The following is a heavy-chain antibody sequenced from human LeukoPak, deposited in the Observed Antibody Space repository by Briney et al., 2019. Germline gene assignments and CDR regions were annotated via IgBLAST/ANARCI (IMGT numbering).Heavy chain of an antibody. CDR3: ARTGGYIVRGVQNWFDP. V-gene: IGHV4-39*01. Sequence: SETLSLTCTVSGDSISSNHYYWGWVRQPPGKGLEGIGSGTTYYNPSLKSRVTISVDTSKNQFSLKLSSVTAADTAVYYCARTGGYIVRGVQNWFDPWGQGTLVTVSS. J-gene: IGHJ5*02. CDR2: GTT. D-gene: IGHD3-10*02. CDR1: GDSISSNHYY.